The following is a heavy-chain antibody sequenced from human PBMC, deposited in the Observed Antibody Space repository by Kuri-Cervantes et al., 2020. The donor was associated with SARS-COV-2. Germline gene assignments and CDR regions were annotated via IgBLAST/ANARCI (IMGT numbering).Heavy chain of an antibody. CDR3: ARTARHFDL. CDR1: GGSISSYY. Sequence: SETLSLTCTVSGGSISSYYWSWIRQPPGKGLEWIGYIYYSGSTNYNPSLKSRVTISVDTSKNQFSLKLSSVTAADTAVYYCARTARHFDLWGRGTLVTSPQ. CDR2: IYYSGST. J-gene: IGHJ2*01. V-gene: IGHV4-59*12. D-gene: IGHD5-18*01.